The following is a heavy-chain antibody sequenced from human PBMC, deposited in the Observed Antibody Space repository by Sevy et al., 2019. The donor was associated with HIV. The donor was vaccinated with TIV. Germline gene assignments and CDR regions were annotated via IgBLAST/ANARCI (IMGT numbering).Heavy chain of an antibody. J-gene: IGHJ4*02. D-gene: IGHD1-1*01. CDR2: IYSGGST. V-gene: IGHV3-53*01. CDR3: ARVEGLMGYFDY. Sequence: GGTLRLSCAASGFTVSSNYMSWVRQAPGKGLEWVSVIYSGGSTYYADSVKGRFTISRDNSKNTLYLQMNSLRAEDTAVYYCARVEGLMGYFDYWGQGTLVTVSS. CDR1: GFTVSSNY.